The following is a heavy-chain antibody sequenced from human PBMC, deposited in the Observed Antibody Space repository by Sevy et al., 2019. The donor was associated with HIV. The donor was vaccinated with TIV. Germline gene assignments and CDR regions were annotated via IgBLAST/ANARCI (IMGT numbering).Heavy chain of an antibody. J-gene: IGHJ4*02. CDR2: ISAYNGNT. V-gene: IGHV1-18*01. D-gene: IGHD6-19*01. CDR3: ARGKYDSGWYPTEYYFDF. CDR1: GYTFTSYG. Sequence: ASVKVSCKASGYTFTSYGISWVRQTPGQGLEWMGWISAYNGNTNYAQRLQGRVTMTTDTSTSTAYMELRSLRSDDTAVYYCARGKYDSGWYPTEYYFDFWGQGTLVTVSS.